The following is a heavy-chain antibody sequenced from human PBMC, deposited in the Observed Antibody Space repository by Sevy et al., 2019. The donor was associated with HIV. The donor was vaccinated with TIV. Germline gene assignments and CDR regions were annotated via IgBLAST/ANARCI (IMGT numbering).Heavy chain of an antibody. V-gene: IGHV3-23*01. CDR2: ISSSGGTT. CDR1: GFTFSNYA. CDR3: ARRPDLGEIIPTGVMDV. J-gene: IGHJ6*02. Sequence: GGYLRLSCAASGFTFSNYAISWVRQAPGKGLEWVSVISSSGGTTYYAGSVEGRFTISRDNSKNTLYLQMNRLRAEDTAIYYCARRPDLGEIIPTGVMDVWGRGTTVTVSS. D-gene: IGHD3-3*01.